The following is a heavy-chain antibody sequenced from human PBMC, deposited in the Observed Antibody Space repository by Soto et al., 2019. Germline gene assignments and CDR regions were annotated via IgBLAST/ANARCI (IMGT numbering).Heavy chain of an antibody. CDR3: ARGGWDYYDSSGHRDAFDI. CDR2: IWYDGSNK. Sequence: GGSLRLSCAASGFTFSSYGMHWVRQAPGKGLEWVAVIWYDGSNKYYADSVKGRFTISRDNSKNTLYLQMNSLRAEDTAVYYCARGGWDYYDSSGHRDAFDIWGQGTMVTVSS. CDR1: GFTFSSYG. J-gene: IGHJ3*02. D-gene: IGHD3-22*01. V-gene: IGHV3-33*01.